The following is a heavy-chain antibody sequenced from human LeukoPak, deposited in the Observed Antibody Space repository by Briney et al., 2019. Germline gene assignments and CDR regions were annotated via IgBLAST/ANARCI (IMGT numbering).Heavy chain of an antibody. Sequence: GGSLRLSCAASGFTFSRYGMHWVRQAPGKGLERVAVISYDGSNKYYADSVKGRFTISRDNSKNTLYLQMNSLRAEDTAVYYCAKDLTDRYYDSSGYSRWNYYYGMDVWGQGTTVTVSS. V-gene: IGHV3-30*18. CDR2: ISYDGSNK. CDR3: AKDLTDRYYDSSGYSRWNYYYGMDV. CDR1: GFTFSRYG. D-gene: IGHD3-22*01. J-gene: IGHJ6*02.